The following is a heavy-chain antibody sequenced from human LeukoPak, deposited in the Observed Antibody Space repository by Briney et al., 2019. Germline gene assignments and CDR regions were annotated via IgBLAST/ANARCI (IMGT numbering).Heavy chain of an antibody. CDR3: ARLRRGTRSTSSYYYYYYYMDV. D-gene: IGHD2-2*01. Sequence: SETLSLTCTVSGDSITSYFWSWIRQPPGKGLEWVGYNSGITNYNPSLKSRVTISVDTSKNQFSLKLSSVTAADTAVYYCARLRRGTRSTSSYYYYYYYMDVWGKGTTVTISS. J-gene: IGHJ6*03. V-gene: IGHV4-59*01. CDR2: NSGIT. CDR1: GDSITSYF.